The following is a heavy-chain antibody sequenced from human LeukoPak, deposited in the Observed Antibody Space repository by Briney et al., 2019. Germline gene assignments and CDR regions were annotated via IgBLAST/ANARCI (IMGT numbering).Heavy chain of an antibody. Sequence: GGSLRLSCAASGFTFSRYGMHWVRQAPGKGLEWVAVIWSDVSNKYYVDSVKGRFTISRDNSKNTLYLQMNSLRAEDTALYYCARDRGSYGYGASNYWGQGTLVTVSS. CDR2: IWSDVSNK. CDR3: ARDRGSYGYGASNY. CDR1: GFTFSRYG. D-gene: IGHD5-18*01. J-gene: IGHJ4*02. V-gene: IGHV3-33*01.